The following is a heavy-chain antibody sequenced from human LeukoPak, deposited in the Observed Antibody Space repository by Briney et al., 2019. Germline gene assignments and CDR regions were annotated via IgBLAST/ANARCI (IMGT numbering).Heavy chain of an antibody. V-gene: IGHV4-31*03. CDR1: GGSISSRGYY. CDR2: IYYSGST. J-gene: IGHJ5*02. CDR3: ARASTRYYDSSGYLSLDP. Sequence: SQTLSLTCTVSGGSISSRGYYWSWIRQHPGKGLEWIGYIYYSGSTYYNPSLKSRVTISVDTSKNQFSLKLSSVTAADTAVYYCARASTRYYDSSGYLSLDPWGQGTLVTVSS. D-gene: IGHD3-22*01.